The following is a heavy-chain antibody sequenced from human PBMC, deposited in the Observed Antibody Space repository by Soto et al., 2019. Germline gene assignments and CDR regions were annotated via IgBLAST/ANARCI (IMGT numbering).Heavy chain of an antibody. V-gene: IGHV3-48*02. CDR3: ARDPKSGNQKLYFDY. J-gene: IGHJ4*02. CDR2: VSGSGNTQ. CDR1: GFSFRSYS. Sequence: GGCLRLSCVASGFSFRSYSMNWVRQAPGKGPEWVAYVSGSGNTQYYADSVKGRFTISRDNAMQSLYLQLNSLRDEDTAVYYCARDPKSGNQKLYFDYWGQGALVTVSS. D-gene: IGHD1-26*01.